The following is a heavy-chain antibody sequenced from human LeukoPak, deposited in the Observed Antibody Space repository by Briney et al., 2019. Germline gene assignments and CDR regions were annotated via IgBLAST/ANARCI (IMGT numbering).Heavy chain of an antibody. V-gene: IGHV4-31*03. D-gene: IGHD6-13*01. CDR3: AREEQHHTFDI. Sequence: SQTLSLTCTVSGGSITSGDYYWTWIRQHPGKGLEWLGNIYSRRGSTYYTPSLKSRLTMSIEASKNQFSLRLTSVTAADTAVYYCAREEQHHTFDIWGQGTMVTVSS. J-gene: IGHJ3*02. CDR2: IYSRRGST. CDR1: GGSITSGDYY.